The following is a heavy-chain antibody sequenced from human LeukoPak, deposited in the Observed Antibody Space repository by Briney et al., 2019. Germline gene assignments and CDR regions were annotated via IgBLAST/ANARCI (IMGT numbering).Heavy chain of an antibody. Sequence: GGSLRLSCAASGFTFSSYEMNWVRQAPGKGLEWVSYISSSGSTIYYADSVKGRFTISRDNAKNSLYLQMNSLRAEDTAVYYCARAQGYYDYVWGSYRSSYQFANWGQGTLVTVSS. J-gene: IGHJ4*02. CDR1: GFTFSSYE. V-gene: IGHV3-48*03. CDR3: ARAQGYYDYVWGSYRSSYQFAN. CDR2: ISSSGSTI. D-gene: IGHD3-16*02.